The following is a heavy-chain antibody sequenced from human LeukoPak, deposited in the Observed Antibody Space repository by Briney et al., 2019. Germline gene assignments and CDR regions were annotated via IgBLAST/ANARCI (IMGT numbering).Heavy chain of an antibody. Sequence: SETLSLTCSVSGGSISSYYWSWIRQPPGKGLEWIGYIYYTGSTNYNPSLTSRVTISVDTSKNQFSLKLTSVTAADTAVYYCARGPHWVTGDYDAFDIWGQGTMVTVSS. J-gene: IGHJ3*02. D-gene: IGHD4-17*01. V-gene: IGHV4-59*01. CDR3: ARGPHWVTGDYDAFDI. CDR1: GGSISSYY. CDR2: IYYTGST.